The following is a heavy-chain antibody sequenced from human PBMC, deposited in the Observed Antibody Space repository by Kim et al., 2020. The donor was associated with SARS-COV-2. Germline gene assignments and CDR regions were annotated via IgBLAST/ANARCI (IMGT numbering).Heavy chain of an antibody. D-gene: IGHD6-19*01. CDR2: ISGSGKST. CDR3: AKQRTSGCLREDFDF. Sequence: GGSLRLSCVASGFTFSTYGMSWVRQAPGKGPEWVSVISGSGKSTYYLDSVKGRFTVSRDNSKNTVYLDMNGLTADDTAVYFCAKQRTSGCLREDFDFWGQGTLVAVSS. V-gene: IGHV3-23*01. CDR1: GFTFSTYG. J-gene: IGHJ4*02.